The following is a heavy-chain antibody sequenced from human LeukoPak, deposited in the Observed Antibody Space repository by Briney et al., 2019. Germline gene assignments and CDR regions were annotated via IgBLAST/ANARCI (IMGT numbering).Heavy chain of an antibody. Sequence: ASVKVSCKASGDTFTSYDMNWGGQATGQGVEGRGWMNPNSGNTGYAKKFQGRVTMTRNTSISTAYMELSSLRSEDTAVYYCARPERLGMEDWGQGTLITVSS. V-gene: IGHV1-8*01. CDR1: GDTFTSYD. J-gene: IGHJ4*02. CDR2: MNPNSGNT. D-gene: IGHD7-27*01. CDR3: ARPERLGMED.